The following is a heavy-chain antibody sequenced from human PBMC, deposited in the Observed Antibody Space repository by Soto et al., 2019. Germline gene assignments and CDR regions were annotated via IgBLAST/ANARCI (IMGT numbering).Heavy chain of an antibody. J-gene: IGHJ4*02. CDR1: GLKLSYHY. Sequence: LSCLGSGLKLSYHYLDWVRQAPAKCLDWVGRSRDKPQGYSTAYASSVKGRFTTSRDESKNSAYLQMNSLKKEDTAVYYCVRAKYFSDSSGYTRCLDYWGQGTLVTVSS. CDR2: SRDKPQGYST. CDR3: VRAKYFSDSSGYTRCLDY. V-gene: IGHV3-72*01. D-gene: IGHD3-22*01.